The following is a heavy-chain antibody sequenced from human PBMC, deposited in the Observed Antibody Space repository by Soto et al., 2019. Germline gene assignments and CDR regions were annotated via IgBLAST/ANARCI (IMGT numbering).Heavy chain of an antibody. Sequence: PSETLSLTCAVSGGSISSSNWWSWVRQPPGKELEWIGEIYHSGGTNYNPSLKSRVTISVDKSKNQFSLKLSSVTAADTAVYYCATFLGRSSWYDAFDIWGQGTMVTVSS. D-gene: IGHD6-13*01. V-gene: IGHV4-4*02. CDR1: GGSISSSNW. CDR2: IYHSGGT. CDR3: ATFLGRSSWYDAFDI. J-gene: IGHJ3*02.